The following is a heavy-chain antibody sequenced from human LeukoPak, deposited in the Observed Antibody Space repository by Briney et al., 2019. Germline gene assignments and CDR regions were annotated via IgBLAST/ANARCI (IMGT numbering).Heavy chain of an antibody. CDR3: TRQGITGTTLSTFTSD. CDR1: GFTFSGSA. V-gene: IGHV3-73*01. CDR2: IRSKANGYAT. Sequence: GGSLRLSCAASGFTFSGSAMHWVRQASGKGLEWVGRIRSKANGYATAYAASVKGRFTISRDDSKNTAYLQMNSLKTEDTAVYYCTRQGITGTTLSTFTSDWGQGTLVTVSS. D-gene: IGHD1-7*01. J-gene: IGHJ4*02.